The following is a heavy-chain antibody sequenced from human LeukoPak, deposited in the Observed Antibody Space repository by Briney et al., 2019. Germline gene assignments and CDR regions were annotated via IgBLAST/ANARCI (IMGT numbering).Heavy chain of an antibody. J-gene: IGHJ6*03. CDR1: GGSISSSDYY. Sequence: SETLSLACTVSGGSISSSDYYWGWIRQPPGKGLEWIGSVYYSGSTYYNPSLKSRVTIAAETSKNQISLKLTSVTPADTAVYYCARDWRAYHYYFMDVWGKGTTVTVSS. CDR2: VYYSGST. CDR3: ARDWRAYHYYFMDV. V-gene: IGHV4-39*07.